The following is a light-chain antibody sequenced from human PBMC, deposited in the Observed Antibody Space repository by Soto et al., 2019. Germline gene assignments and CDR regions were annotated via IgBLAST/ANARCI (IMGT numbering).Light chain of an antibody. J-gene: IGLJ1*01. V-gene: IGLV3-21*02. Sequence: SYELTQSPSVSVAPGQTARITCGGNNIGSKSVHWYQQKPGQAPVVVVYDDSGRPSGIPERFSGSNFGNTAVLTISRVEAGDEADYYCQVWDSSSDQVYIFGTATNVTVL. CDR1: NIGSKS. CDR2: DDS. CDR3: QVWDSSSDQVYI.